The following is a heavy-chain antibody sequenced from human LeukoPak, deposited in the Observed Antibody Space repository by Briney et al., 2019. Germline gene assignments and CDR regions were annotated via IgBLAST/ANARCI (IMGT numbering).Heavy chain of an antibody. CDR3: ARDGGYYCVDY. V-gene: IGHV1-69*04. D-gene: IGHD3-22*01. J-gene: IGHJ4*02. Sequence: ASVKVSCKASGGTFGSYAISWVRQAPGQGLEWMGRIIPILGIANYAQKFQGRVTITADKSTSTAYMELSSLGSEDTAVYYCARDGGYYCVDYWGQGTLVTVSS. CDR1: GGTFGSYA. CDR2: IIPILGIA.